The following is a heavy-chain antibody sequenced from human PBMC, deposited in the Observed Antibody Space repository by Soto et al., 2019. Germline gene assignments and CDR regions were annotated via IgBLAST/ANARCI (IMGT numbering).Heavy chain of an antibody. CDR1: GFSLSTSGMC. CDR3: ARIYTNSGYDDYYYGMDV. Sequence: SGPTLVNPTQTLTLTCTFSGFSLSTSGMCVSWIRQPPGKALEWLALIDWDDDKYYSTSLKTRLTISKDTSKNQVVLTMTNMDPVDTATYYCARIYTNSGYDDYYYGMDVWGQGTTVTVSS. J-gene: IGHJ6*02. D-gene: IGHD5-12*01. V-gene: IGHV2-70*01. CDR2: IDWDDDK.